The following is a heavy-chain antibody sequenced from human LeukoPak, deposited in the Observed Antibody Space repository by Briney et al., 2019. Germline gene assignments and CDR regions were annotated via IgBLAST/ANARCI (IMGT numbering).Heavy chain of an antibody. CDR1: GGSISSSSYY. CDR2: IYYSGST. CDR3: ARDGGGATILYHFDY. J-gene: IGHJ4*02. Sequence: SETLSLTCTVSGGSISSSSYYWGWIRQPPGKGLEWIGSIYYSGSTYYNPSLKSRVTISVDTSKNQFSLKLSSVTAADTAVYYCARDGGGATILYHFDYWGQGTLVTVSS. V-gene: IGHV4-39*07. D-gene: IGHD1-26*01.